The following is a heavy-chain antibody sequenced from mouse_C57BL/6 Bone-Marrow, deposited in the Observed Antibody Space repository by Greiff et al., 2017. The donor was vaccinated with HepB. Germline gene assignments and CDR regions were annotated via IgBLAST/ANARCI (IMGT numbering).Heavy chain of an antibody. D-gene: IGHD2-2*01. CDR2: IDPNSGGT. Sequence: QVQLQQSGAELVKPGASVKLSCKASGYTFTSYWMHWVKQRPGRGLEWIGRIDPNSGGTKYNEKFKSKATLTVDKPSSTAYMQLSSLTSEDSAVYYCAREGKNLRWLRRDAMDYWGQGTSVTVSS. CDR1: GYTFTSYW. J-gene: IGHJ4*01. CDR3: AREGKNLRWLRRDAMDY. V-gene: IGHV1-72*01.